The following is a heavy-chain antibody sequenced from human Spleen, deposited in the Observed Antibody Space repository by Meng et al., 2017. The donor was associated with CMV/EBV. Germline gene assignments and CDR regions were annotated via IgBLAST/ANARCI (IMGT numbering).Heavy chain of an antibody. J-gene: IGHJ4*02. D-gene: IGHD1-26*01. V-gene: IGHV3-53*01. Sequence: GESLKISCAASGFTISLNYRSWVRQAPGKGLEWVSVIYSGGTTSYSDSVKGRFTISRDNSKNTLYLQMNSLRAEDTALYFCARTKGRFFDDWGQGTLVTVSS. CDR1: GFTISLNY. CDR3: ARTKGRFFDD. CDR2: IYSGGTT.